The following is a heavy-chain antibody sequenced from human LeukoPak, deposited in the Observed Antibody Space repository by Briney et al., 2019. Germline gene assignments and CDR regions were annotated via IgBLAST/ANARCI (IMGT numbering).Heavy chain of an antibody. Sequence: SETLSLTCTVSGCSISSYYWSWIRQPPGKGLEWIGYIYYSGGTNYNPSLKSRVTTSVETSNKQFFLMLSPVTDADTADYYSGSTNYNPSLKSRVTISVDTSKNQFSLKLSSVTAADTAVYYCARDRGLEYSYGRPNWFDPWGQGTLVTVSS. CDR1: GCSISSYY. D-gene: IGHD3-10*01. CDR3: GSTNYNPSLKSRVTISVDTSKNQFSLKLSSVTAADTAVYYCARDRGLEYSYGRPNWFDP. J-gene: IGHJ5*02. V-gene: IGHV4-59*01. CDR2: IYYSGGT.